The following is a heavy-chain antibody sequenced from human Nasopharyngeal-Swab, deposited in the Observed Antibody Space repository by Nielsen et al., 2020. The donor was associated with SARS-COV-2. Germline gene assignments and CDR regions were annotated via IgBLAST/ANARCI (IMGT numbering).Heavy chain of an antibody. V-gene: IGHV4-59*13. CDR2: IYYSGSI. Sequence: SETLSLTCTVSGGSISYYYWTWIRQPPGKGLEWIGYIYYSGSIHYNPSLKSRVTISLDTSKNQFSLRLSSLTAADTAVYYCARGAEYSYGYYVFDIWGPGTMVTVSS. D-gene: IGHD5-18*01. CDR1: GGSISYYY. CDR3: ARGAEYSYGYYVFDI. J-gene: IGHJ3*02.